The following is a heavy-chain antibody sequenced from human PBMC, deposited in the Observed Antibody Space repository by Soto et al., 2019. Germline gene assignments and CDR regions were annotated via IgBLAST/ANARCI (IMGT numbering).Heavy chain of an antibody. J-gene: IGHJ4*02. CDR2: INSDGSST. D-gene: IGHD3-22*01. CDR1: GFTFSSYW. CDR3: ARDDSSGHFDY. V-gene: IGHV3-74*01. Sequence: GGALRLSCAASGFTFSSYWMHWVRQAPGKGLVWVSRINSDGSSTSYADSVKGRFTISRDNAKNTLYLQMNSLRAEDTAVYYCARDDSSGHFDYWGQGTLVTVSS.